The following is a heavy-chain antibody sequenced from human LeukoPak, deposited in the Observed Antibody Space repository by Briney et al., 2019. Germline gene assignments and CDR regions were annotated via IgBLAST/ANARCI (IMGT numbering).Heavy chain of an antibody. D-gene: IGHD5-24*01. J-gene: IGHJ3*01. CDR1: GDSIRSHY. Sequence: PSETLSLTCTVSGDSIRSHYCAWIRESPGKGLEWIGHIYNSATTDFNPSFKSRVTISLDPSKKQFSLKMTSVTSLDSAVYYCARGGEGYNDDAFEVWGLGTAVTVSS. V-gene: IGHV4-59*11. CDR3: ARGGEGYNDDAFEV. CDR2: IYNSATT.